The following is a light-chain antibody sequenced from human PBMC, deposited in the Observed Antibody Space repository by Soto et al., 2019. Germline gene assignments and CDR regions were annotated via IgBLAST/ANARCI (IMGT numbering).Light chain of an antibody. CDR3: QKFKDVPLT. V-gene: IGKV1-27*01. CDR1: QDINNY. J-gene: IGKJ4*01. Sequence: DIQMTQSPSSLSASVGERVTITCRASQDINNYLAWYQQKPGKVPKLLIYAASTLQSGVPSRFSGSGSGTDFTLTISTLQPEDVATYYCQKFKDVPLTFGGGTKVEI. CDR2: AAS.